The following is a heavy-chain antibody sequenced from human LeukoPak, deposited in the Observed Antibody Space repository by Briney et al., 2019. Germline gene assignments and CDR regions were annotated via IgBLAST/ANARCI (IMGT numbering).Heavy chain of an antibody. V-gene: IGHV3-48*03. J-gene: IGHJ4*02. CDR3: ARMTTLTPEDF. CDR2: ISSGGNTV. Sequence: GSLRLSCAASGFTFSNYEMNWVRQAPGKGLEWVSYISSGGNTVYNADSVKGRFTISRDNAKNSLYLQMNSLRAEDTAVYYCARMTTLTPEDFWGQGTLVTVSS. CDR1: GFTFSNYE. D-gene: IGHD4-17*01.